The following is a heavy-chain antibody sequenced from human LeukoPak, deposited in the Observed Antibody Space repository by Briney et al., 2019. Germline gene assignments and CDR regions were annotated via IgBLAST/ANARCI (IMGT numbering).Heavy chain of an antibody. Sequence: ASVKASCKASGYTFTSYDINWVRQATGQGLEWMGWMNPNSGNTGYAQKFQGRVTMTRNTSISTAYMELSSLRSEDTAVYYCARARGIVVVPAATYGMDVWGQGTTVTVSS. D-gene: IGHD2-2*01. J-gene: IGHJ6*02. CDR1: GYTFTSYD. V-gene: IGHV1-8*01. CDR3: ARARGIVVVPAATYGMDV. CDR2: MNPNSGNT.